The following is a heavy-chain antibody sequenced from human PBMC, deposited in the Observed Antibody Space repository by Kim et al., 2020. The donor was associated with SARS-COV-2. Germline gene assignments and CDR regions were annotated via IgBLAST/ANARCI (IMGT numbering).Heavy chain of an antibody. CDR1: GGSISSSSYY. J-gene: IGHJ3*02. Sequence: SETLSLTCTVSGGSISSSSYYWGWIRQPPGKGLEWIGSIYYSGSTYYNPSLKSRVTISVDTSKNQFSLKLSSVTAADTAVYYCAREGYSSGWLGLGAFDIWGQGTMVTVSS. D-gene: IGHD6-19*01. V-gene: IGHV4-39*02. CDR3: AREGYSSGWLGLGAFDI. CDR2: IYYSGST.